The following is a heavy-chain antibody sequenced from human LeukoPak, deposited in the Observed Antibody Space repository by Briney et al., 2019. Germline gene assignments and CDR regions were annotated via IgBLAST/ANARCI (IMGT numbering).Heavy chain of an antibody. D-gene: IGHD5-18*01. Sequence: GGSLRLSCAASGFPFSSHWLSWFRQSPGKGLEWVANIKQDGSEKYYVDSVKGRFTISRDNAKNSQYLQMNSLRAEDTAVYYCASGRGFSYGTFDHWGQGALVTVSS. CDR1: GFPFSSHW. CDR3: ASGRGFSYGTFDH. J-gene: IGHJ4*02. V-gene: IGHV3-7*01. CDR2: IKQDGSEK.